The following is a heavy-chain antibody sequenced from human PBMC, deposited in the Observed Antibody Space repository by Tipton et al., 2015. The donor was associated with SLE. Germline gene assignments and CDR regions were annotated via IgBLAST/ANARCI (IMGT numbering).Heavy chain of an antibody. J-gene: IGHJ2*01. CDR3: ARNLGPEWMATKRGYFDL. Sequence: LRLSCAASGFTFSSYTMNWVRQAPGKGLEWIGYIYYSGSTYNNPSLKSRVTISVDTSKNHFSLKLSSVTAADTAVYYCARNLGPEWMATKRGYFDLWGRGTLVSVSS. V-gene: IGHV4-59*04. D-gene: IGHD5-24*01. CDR1: GFTFSSYT. CDR2: IYYSGST.